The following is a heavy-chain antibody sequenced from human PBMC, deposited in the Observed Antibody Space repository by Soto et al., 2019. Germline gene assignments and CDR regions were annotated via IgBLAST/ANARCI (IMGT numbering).Heavy chain of an antibody. CDR1: VYSFTSYW. D-gene: IGHD2-15*01. CDR3: ARQEDIVIRGYYYGMDV. V-gene: IGHV5-10-1*01. J-gene: IGHJ6*02. CDR2: IDPSDSYT. Sequence: GESLKISCKGSVYSFTSYWISWVRQMPGKGLEWMGRIDPSDSYTNYSPSFQGHVTISADKSISTAYLQWSSLKASDTAMYYCARQEDIVIRGYYYGMDVWGQGTTVTVSS.